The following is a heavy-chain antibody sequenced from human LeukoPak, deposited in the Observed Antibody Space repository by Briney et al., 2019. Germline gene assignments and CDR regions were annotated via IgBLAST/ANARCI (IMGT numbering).Heavy chain of an antibody. CDR3: ARGGIAAAGNPGYYFDY. Sequence: QAGGSLRPSCAASGFTFSSYAMHWVRQAPGKGLEWVAVISYDGSNKYYADSVKGRFTISRDNSKNTLYLQMNSLRAEDTAVYYCARGGIAAAGNPGYYFDYWGQGTLVTVSS. CDR2: ISYDGSNK. V-gene: IGHV3-30*04. D-gene: IGHD6-13*01. J-gene: IGHJ4*02. CDR1: GFTFSSYA.